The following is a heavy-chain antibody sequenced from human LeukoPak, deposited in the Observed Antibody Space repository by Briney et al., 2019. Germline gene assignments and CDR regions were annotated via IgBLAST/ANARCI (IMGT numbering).Heavy chain of an antibody. D-gene: IGHD3-22*01. J-gene: IGHJ4*02. CDR1: GFTYPRHA. V-gene: IGHV3-23*01. CDR2: SAGSGGST. Sequence: PGGSLRLSCAAAGFTYPRHAMIWVRQAPGKGLEGVASSAGSGGSTHYADSVKGRFTISIDNSQNTVYLHMNSLRADDTAVYYCAQEHFDTSGYYSRFDNWGQGILVTVSS. CDR3: AQEHFDTSGYYSRFDN.